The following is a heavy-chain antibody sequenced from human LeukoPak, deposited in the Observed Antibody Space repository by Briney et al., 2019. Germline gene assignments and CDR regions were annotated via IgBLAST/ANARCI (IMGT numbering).Heavy chain of an antibody. CDR1: GFTFSSYS. CDR3: VRASNDFWSGYYPSDLDY. Sequence: GGSLRLSCAASGFTFSSYSMNWVRQAPGKGLEWVSSISSSSSYIYYADSVKGRFTISRDNAKNSLYLQMNSLRAEDTAVYYCVRASNDFWSGYYPSDLDYWGQGTLVTVSS. V-gene: IGHV3-21*01. D-gene: IGHD3-3*01. J-gene: IGHJ4*02. CDR2: ISSSSSYI.